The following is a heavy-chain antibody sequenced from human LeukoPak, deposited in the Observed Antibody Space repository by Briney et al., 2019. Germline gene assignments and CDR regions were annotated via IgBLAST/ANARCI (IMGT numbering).Heavy chain of an antibody. V-gene: IGHV3-23*01. D-gene: IGHD3-10*01. Sequence: PGGSLRLSCAASGFTFSSYAMSWVRQAPGKGLEWVSAISGSGGSTYYADSVKGRFTISRDNSKNTLYLQMNSLRAEDTAVYYCARDFGEPQFPDYWGQGTLVTVSS. CDR1: GFTFSSYA. J-gene: IGHJ4*02. CDR3: ARDFGEPQFPDY. CDR2: ISGSGGST.